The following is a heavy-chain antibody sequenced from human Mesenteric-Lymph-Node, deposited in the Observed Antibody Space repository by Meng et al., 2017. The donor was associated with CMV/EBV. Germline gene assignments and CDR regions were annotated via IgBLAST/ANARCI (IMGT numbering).Heavy chain of an antibody. Sequence: SETLSLTCTVSGGSVISGSYYWSWIRQPPGKGLQWLGYIYYSGSTNYNPSLKSRITISMVTSKNQFSLKLTSVTPADTAVYYCAAGPPSSSSSFFDYWGQGTLVTVSS. J-gene: IGHJ4*02. CDR1: GGSVISGSYY. CDR3: AAGPPSSSSSFFDY. V-gene: IGHV4-61*01. CDR2: IYYSGST. D-gene: IGHD6-6*01.